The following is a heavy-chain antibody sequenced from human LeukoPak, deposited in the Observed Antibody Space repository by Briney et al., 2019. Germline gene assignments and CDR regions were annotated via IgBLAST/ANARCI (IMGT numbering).Heavy chain of an antibody. J-gene: IGHJ4*02. CDR3: AKDGAWLRFDD. D-gene: IGHD5-12*01. CDR1: GIIFSNYG. Sequence: GGTLRLSCEASGIIFSNYGMNWVRQAPGKRLEWVSGISPGGGPTYYADSVKGRFTISRDDSKNTLYLQMNNLRAEDTAVYYCAKDGAWLRFDDWGQGILVTVSS. CDR2: ISPGGGPT. V-gene: IGHV3-23*01.